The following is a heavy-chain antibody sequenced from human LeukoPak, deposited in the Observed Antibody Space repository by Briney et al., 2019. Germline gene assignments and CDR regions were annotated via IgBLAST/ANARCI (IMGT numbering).Heavy chain of an antibody. V-gene: IGHV1-18*01. CDR2: ISAYNGNT. Sequence: ASVTVSCKASGYTFTSYGISWVRQAPGPGLEWMGWISAYNGNTNYAQKLQGRVTMTTDTSTSTAYMELRSLRSDDTAVYYCARASGAAAAGIGPDYYGMDVWGQGTTVTVS. CDR3: ARASGAAAAGIGPDYYGMDV. J-gene: IGHJ6*02. D-gene: IGHD6-13*01. CDR1: GYTFTSYG.